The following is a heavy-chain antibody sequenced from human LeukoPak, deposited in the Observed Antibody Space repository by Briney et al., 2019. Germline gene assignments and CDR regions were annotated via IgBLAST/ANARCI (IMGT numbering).Heavy chain of an antibody. V-gene: IGHV3-7*01. Sequence: GGSLRLSCAASGFTFSSYWMSWVRQAPGKGLEWVANIKEDGSEKYYVDSVKGQFTISRDNAKNLLYLQMNSLRAEDTAVYYCARARGVGYYFDYWGQGTLVTVSS. CDR3: ARARGVGYYFDY. J-gene: IGHJ4*02. CDR2: IKEDGSEK. D-gene: IGHD1-26*01. CDR1: GFTFSSYW.